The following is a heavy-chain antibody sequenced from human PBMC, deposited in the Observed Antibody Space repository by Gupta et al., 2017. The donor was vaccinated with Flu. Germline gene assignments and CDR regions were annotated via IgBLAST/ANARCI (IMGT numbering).Heavy chain of an antibody. CDR2: ISWNSGSI. J-gene: IGHJ4*02. CDR1: GFTFDDYA. V-gene: IGHV3-9*01. CDR3: AKLTSGYSYGSC. Sequence: EVQLVESGGGLVQPGRSLRLSCAASGFTFDDYAMHWVRQAPGKGLEWVSGISWNSGSIGYADSVKGRFTISRDNAKNSLYLQMNSLRAEDTALYYCAKLTSGYSYGSCWGQGTLVTVSS. D-gene: IGHD5-18*01.